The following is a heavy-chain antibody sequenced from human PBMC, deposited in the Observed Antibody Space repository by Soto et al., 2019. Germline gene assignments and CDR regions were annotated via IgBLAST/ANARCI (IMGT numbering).Heavy chain of an antibody. CDR1: GGTFSSYT. J-gene: IGHJ4*02. Sequence: ASVKVSCKASGGTFSSYTISWVRQAPGQGLEWMGRIIPILGIANYAQKFQGRVTITADKSTSTAYMELSSLRSEDTAVYYCASNGAHYYDSSGYLFDYWGQGTLVTVSS. CDR2: IIPILGIA. D-gene: IGHD3-22*01. CDR3: ASNGAHYYDSSGYLFDY. V-gene: IGHV1-69*02.